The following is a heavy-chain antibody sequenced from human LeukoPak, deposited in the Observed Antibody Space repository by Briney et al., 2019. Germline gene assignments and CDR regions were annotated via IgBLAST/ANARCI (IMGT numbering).Heavy chain of an antibody. CDR1: GYTFSNYG. Sequence: ASVKVSCKTSGYTFSNYGISWVRQAPGQGLEWMGWISAYNGNTNYAQKLQGRVTMTTDTSTSTAYMELRSLRSDDTAVYYCARMAAAGLYYYYGMDVWGQGTTVTVSS. D-gene: IGHD6-13*01. CDR2: ISAYNGNT. V-gene: IGHV1-18*01. CDR3: ARMAAAGLYYYYGMDV. J-gene: IGHJ6*02.